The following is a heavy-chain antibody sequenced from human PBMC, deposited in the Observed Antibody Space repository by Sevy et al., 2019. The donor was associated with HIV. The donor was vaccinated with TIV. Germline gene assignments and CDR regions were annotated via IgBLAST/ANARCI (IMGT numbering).Heavy chain of an antibody. CDR3: AKGGSWRIAVAGRGHFDY. D-gene: IGHD6-19*01. Sequence: GGSLRLSCAASGFTFSSYAMSWVRQAPGKGLEWVSAISGSGGSTYYADSVKGRFTISRDNSKNTLYPQMNSLRAEDTAVYYCAKGGSWRIAVAGRGHFDYWGQGTLVTVSS. CDR2: ISGSGGST. CDR1: GFTFSSYA. J-gene: IGHJ4*02. V-gene: IGHV3-23*01.